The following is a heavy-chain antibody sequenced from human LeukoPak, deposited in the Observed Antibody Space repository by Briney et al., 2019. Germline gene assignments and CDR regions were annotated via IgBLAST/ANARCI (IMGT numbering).Heavy chain of an antibody. V-gene: IGHV3-74*01. CDR1: GYSFSSFW. Sequence: GGFLRLSCAASGYSFSSFWIHWVRQVPGKGLVWVSFINNDGSIARYADSVKGRFTISRDNAKNTVYLQMNSLGAEDRAVYYCARGGPAGQTPDYWGHGTLVTVSS. D-gene: IGHD5-12*01. CDR2: INNDGSIA. CDR3: ARGGPAGQTPDY. J-gene: IGHJ4*01.